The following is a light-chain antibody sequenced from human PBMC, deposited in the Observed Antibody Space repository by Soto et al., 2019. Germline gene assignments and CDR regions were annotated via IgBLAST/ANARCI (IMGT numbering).Light chain of an antibody. CDR1: QSVSSD. J-gene: IGKJ5*01. CDR2: GAS. Sequence: EIVLTQSPATLSLSPGERATFSCRASQSVSSDLVWYQQKPGQAPRLLIYGASSRATGIPDRFSGSGSGTDFTLTISRLEPEDFAVYYCQQHGSSPITFGQGTRLEIK. V-gene: IGKV3-20*01. CDR3: QQHGSSPIT.